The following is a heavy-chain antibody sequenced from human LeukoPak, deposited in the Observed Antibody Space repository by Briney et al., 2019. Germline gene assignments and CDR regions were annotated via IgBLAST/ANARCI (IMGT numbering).Heavy chain of an antibody. CDR2: INPNSGGT. CDR3: ARDPSYYDSSTLDAFDI. J-gene: IGHJ3*02. V-gene: IGHV1-2*06. CDR1: GYTFTGYY. Sequence: ASVKVSCKASGYTFTGYYMHWVRQAPGQGLEWMGRINPNSGGTNYAQKFQGRVTMTRDTSISTAYMELRSLRSDDTAVYYCARDPSYYDSSTLDAFDIWGQGTMVTVSS. D-gene: IGHD3-22*01.